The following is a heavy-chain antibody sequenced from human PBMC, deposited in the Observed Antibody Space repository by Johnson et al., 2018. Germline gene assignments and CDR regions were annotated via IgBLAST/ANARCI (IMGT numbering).Heavy chain of an antibody. D-gene: IGHD3-16*02. CDR1: GFTFSGFG. V-gene: IGHV3-30*03. CDR2: ISYDGSNK. CDR3: ARGPRYATLRLVELSSLREEYFQY. J-gene: IGHJ1*01. Sequence: QVQLVESGGGVVQPGRSLRLSCAASGFTFSGFGMHWVRPAPGKGLEWVAVISYDGSNKYYTASVKGRFTISRDNSKNRLYLQMNSLRAEDTAVYYCARGPRYATLRLVELSSLREEYFQYWGQGTLVTVSS.